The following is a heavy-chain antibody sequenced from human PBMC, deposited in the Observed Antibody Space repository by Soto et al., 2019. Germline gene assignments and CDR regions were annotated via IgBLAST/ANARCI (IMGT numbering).Heavy chain of an antibody. CDR3: ARESSSPNYYFYGMDV. Sequence: QVQLVQSGAEVKKPGSSVKVSCKASGGTFSSYAVSWVRQAPGQGLEWMGVIIPILGTPKYAQKFQGRVTITADESTTTAYMELSSLRPDDTAVCYCARESSSPNYYFYGMDVWGLGTTVIVSS. CDR2: IIPILGTP. CDR1: GGTFSSYA. J-gene: IGHJ6*02. D-gene: IGHD2-2*01. V-gene: IGHV1-69*01.